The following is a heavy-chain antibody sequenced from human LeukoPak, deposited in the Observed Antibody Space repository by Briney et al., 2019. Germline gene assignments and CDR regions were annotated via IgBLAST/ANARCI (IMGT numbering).Heavy chain of an antibody. Sequence: ASVKVSYKASGGTFSSYAISWVRQAPGQGIEWMGGIIPIFGTANYAQKFQGRVTITADESTSTAYMELSSLRSEDTAVYYCAREGDYYGSGSYVWFDPWGQGTLVTVSS. CDR2: IIPIFGTA. D-gene: IGHD3-10*01. CDR1: GGTFSSYA. V-gene: IGHV1-69*13. CDR3: AREGDYYGSGSYVWFDP. J-gene: IGHJ5*02.